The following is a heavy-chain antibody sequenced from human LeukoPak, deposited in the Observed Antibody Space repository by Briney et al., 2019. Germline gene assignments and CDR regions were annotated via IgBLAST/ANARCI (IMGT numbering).Heavy chain of an antibody. CDR3: ARNANPTDAFDI. D-gene: IGHD2-2*01. J-gene: IGHJ3*02. Sequence: SETLSLTCAVSGGSISSSNWWSWVRQRPGKGLEWIGEIYHSGSTNYNPSLESRVSISVDKSKNLFSLKLNSVTAADTAVYYCARNANPTDAFDIWGQGTMVTVFS. CDR2: IYHSGST. CDR1: GGSISSSNW. V-gene: IGHV4-4*02.